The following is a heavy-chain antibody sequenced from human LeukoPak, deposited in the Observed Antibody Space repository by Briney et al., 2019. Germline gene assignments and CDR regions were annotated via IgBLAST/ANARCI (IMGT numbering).Heavy chain of an antibody. CDR3: ARDLAFYYYDSSGYFGAFDI. CDR2: ISYDGSDK. D-gene: IGHD3-22*01. V-gene: IGHV3-30-3*01. J-gene: IGHJ3*02. CDR1: GFTFSSYA. Sequence: GGSLRLSCAASGFTFSSYAMHWVRQAPGKGLEWVAVISYDGSDKYYADSVKGRFTISRDDAENSLYLQMNSLRAEDTAVYYCARDLAFYYYDSSGYFGAFDIWGQGTMVTVSS.